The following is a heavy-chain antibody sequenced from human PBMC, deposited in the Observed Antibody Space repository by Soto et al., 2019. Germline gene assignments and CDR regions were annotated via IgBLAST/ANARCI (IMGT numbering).Heavy chain of an antibody. D-gene: IGHD3-3*01. CDR1: GFTFSSHG. CDR2: NSYDGSNK. CDR3: AKTNLEWLSDAAFDL. Sequence: QVQLVESGGGVVQPGRSLRLSCAASGFTFSSHGMHWVRQAPGKGLEWVAVNSYDGSNKFYADSVKGRFTISRDNSKNTLFLQMNSLRGDDTAVYYCAKTNLEWLSDAAFDLWGQGTSVTVSS. J-gene: IGHJ3*01. V-gene: IGHV3-30*18.